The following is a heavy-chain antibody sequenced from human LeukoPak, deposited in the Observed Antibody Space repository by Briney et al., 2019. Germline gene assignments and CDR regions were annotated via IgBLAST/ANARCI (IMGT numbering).Heavy chain of an antibody. D-gene: IGHD6-19*01. CDR2: INHSGST. CDR1: GGSFSGYY. CDR3: ARGPPVYSSGWYGYAFDI. J-gene: IGHJ3*02. Sequence: SETLSLTCAVYGGSFSGYYWSWIRQPPGKGLEWIGEINHSGSTNYNPSLKSRVTISVDTSKNQFSLKLSSATAADTAVYYCARGPPVYSSGWYGYAFDIWGQGTMVTVSS. V-gene: IGHV4-34*01.